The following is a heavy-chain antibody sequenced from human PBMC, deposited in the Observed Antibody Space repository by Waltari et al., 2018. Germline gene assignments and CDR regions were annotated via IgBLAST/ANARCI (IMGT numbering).Heavy chain of an antibody. CDR1: GFTFSSSA. CDR2: ISGSGGST. J-gene: IGHJ4*02. V-gene: IGHV3-23*01. D-gene: IGHD3-22*01. Sequence: EVQLLESGGGLVQPGGSLRLSCAASGFTFSSSAMSWVRQAPGKGLEWVSAISGSGGSTYYADSVKGRFTISRDNSKNTLYLQMNSLRAEDTAVYYCASFHYYDSSGYYYPIDYWGQGTLVTVSS. CDR3: ASFHYYDSSGYYYPIDY.